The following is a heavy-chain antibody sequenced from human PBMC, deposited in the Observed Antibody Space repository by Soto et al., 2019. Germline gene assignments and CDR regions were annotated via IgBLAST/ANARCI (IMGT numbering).Heavy chain of an antibody. V-gene: IGHV4-4*02. CDR2: IYHSGST. Sequence: QVQLQESGPGLVKPSGTLSLTCAVSSGSISSAHWWNWVRQPPVKGLEWIGEIYHSGSTNYNPSLKSRVTVSVDKSMNQFSLKLTSVTAADTAVYYCATNSYYSLGVWGQGTTVTVSS. J-gene: IGHJ6*02. CDR3: ATNSYYSLGV. CDR1: SGSISSAHW.